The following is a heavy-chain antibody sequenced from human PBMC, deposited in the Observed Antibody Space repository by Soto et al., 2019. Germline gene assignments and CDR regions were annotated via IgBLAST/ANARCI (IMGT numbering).Heavy chain of an antibody. V-gene: IGHV4-38-2*01. CDR1: GYSISSGYY. CDR3: ARGITGTTDWFDP. CDR2: IYHSGST. J-gene: IGHJ5*02. D-gene: IGHD1-7*01. Sequence: SETLSLTCAVSGYSISSGYYWGWIRQPPGKGLEWIGSIYHSGSTYYNPSLKSRVTISVDTSKNQFSLKLSSVTAADTAVYYCARGITGTTDWFDPWGQGTLVTVSS.